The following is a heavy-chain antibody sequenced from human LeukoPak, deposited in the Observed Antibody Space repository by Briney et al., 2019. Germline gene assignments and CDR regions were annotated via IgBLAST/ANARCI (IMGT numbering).Heavy chain of an antibody. V-gene: IGHV3-23*01. D-gene: IGHD1-26*01. Sequence: GGSLRLSCAASGFTSSSYTMSWVRQAPGKGLEWVSSITSSGGTTYSADSVKGRFTISRDNSKNMLYLQMNSLRAEDTAIYYCANTEWELDYWGQGTLVTVSS. J-gene: IGHJ4*02. CDR3: ANTEWELDY. CDR1: GFTSSSYT. CDR2: ITSSGGTT.